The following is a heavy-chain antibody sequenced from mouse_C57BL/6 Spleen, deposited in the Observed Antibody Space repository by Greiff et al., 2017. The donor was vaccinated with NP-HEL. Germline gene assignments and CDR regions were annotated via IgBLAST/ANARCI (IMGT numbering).Heavy chain of an antibody. Sequence: VQLQQSGPELVKPGASVKISCKASGYAFSSSWMNWVKQRPGKGLEWIGRIYPGDGDNNYNGKFKGKATLTADKSSSTASMQLSSLTSEDSAVDFCARSNYGPWFAYWGQGTLVTVSA. CDR1: GYAFSSSW. D-gene: IGHD1-2*01. CDR2: IYPGDGDN. J-gene: IGHJ3*01. CDR3: ARSNYGPWFAY. V-gene: IGHV1-82*01.